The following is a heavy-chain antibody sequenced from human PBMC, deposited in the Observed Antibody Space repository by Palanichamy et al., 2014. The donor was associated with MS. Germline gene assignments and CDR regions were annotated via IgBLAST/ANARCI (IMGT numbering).Heavy chain of an antibody. D-gene: IGHD3-3*01. J-gene: IGHJ4*02. Sequence: EVDLLESGGGLVQPGGSLRLSCAASGFTFGNYAMNWVRQGPGKGLQWVSGISGSGTSTHHADSVKGRLTISRDNFKNILYLQMNGLRADDTAVYYCVKGDGRFLVSGLNFDHWGQGIQVTVSS. V-gene: IGHV3-23*01. CDR2: ISGSGTST. CDR3: VKGDGRFLVSGLNFDH. CDR1: GFTFGNYA.